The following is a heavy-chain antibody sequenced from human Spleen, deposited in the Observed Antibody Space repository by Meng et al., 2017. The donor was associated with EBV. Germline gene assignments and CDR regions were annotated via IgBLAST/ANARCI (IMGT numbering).Heavy chain of an antibody. V-gene: IGHV1-69*01. CDR1: GGTFRSVA. CDR2: LIPMADAP. J-gene: IGHJ4*02. D-gene: IGHD1-26*01. CDR3: MRRPPIVGPTSGAY. Sequence: QVRLVQSGAEGKKPGSSVEGSRQASGGTFRSVAGRWVRQAPGQGVEWMGGLIPMADAPHYAQKFQDRVRITADESTSTHYMDLSDLRSDDTAVYYCMRRPPIVGPTSGAYWGQGTLVTVSS.